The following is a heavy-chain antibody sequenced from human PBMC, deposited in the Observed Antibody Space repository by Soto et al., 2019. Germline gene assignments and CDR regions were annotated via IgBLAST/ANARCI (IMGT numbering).Heavy chain of an antibody. CDR3: ARLPPRGGYVSYHYYGMDV. CDR2: IDPSDSYT. V-gene: IGHV5-10-1*01. D-gene: IGHD5-12*01. J-gene: IGHJ6*02. Sequence: GGYLKLPCQVSGYSFTSYWIRWERKMPGKGLEWMGRIDPSDSYTNYSPSFQGHVTISADKSISTAYLQWSSLKASDTAMYYCARLPPRGGYVSYHYYGMDVWGQGTTVTVSS. CDR1: GYSFTSYW.